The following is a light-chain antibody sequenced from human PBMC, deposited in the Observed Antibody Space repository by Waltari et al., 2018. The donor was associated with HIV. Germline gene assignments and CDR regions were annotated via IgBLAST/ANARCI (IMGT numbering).Light chain of an antibody. CDR2: GNN. CDR1: SSNIGAGYD. V-gene: IGLV1-40*01. J-gene: IGLJ3*02. Sequence: QSVLTQPPSVSGAPGQRFTFSCTGSSSNIGAGYDVHWYQQLPGTAPKLLIYGNNNRPSGVPDRFSGSKSGTSASLAITGLQAEDEADYYCQSYDSSLSGSWVFGGGTKLTVL. CDR3: QSYDSSLSGSWV.